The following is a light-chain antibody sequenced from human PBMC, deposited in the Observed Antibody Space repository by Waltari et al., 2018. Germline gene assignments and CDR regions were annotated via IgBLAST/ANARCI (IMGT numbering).Light chain of an antibody. Sequence: QSDLTQSASVSGSPGQSITISCTADTSYIISDNHVSWYQQHPGKAPKVVIYDVNYRPSGVSPRFAGSRSGNTASLTISGVQADDEADYYCSSYTSSSTWVFGGGTKLTVL. CDR1: TSYIISDNH. CDR2: DVN. CDR3: SSYTSSSTWV. V-gene: IGLV2-14*03. J-gene: IGLJ3*02.